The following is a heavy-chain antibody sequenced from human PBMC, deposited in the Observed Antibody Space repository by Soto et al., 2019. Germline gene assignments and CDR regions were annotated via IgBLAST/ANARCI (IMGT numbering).Heavy chain of an antibody. V-gene: IGHV4-59*01. CDR1: GGSISSYY. D-gene: IGHD5-12*01. Sequence: SETLSLTCTVSGGSISSYYWSWIRQPPGKGLEWIGYIYYSGSTNYNPSLKSRVTISVDTSISTAYMELSRLRSDDTAVYYCARGEDGYKTRYNWFDPWGQGTLVTVSS. J-gene: IGHJ5*02. CDR2: IYYSGST. CDR3: ARGEDGYKTRYNWFDP.